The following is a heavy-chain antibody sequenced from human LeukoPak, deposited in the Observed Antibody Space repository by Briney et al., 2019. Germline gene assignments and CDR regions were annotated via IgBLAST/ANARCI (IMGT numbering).Heavy chain of an antibody. CDR3: ARQNYYDSSGYYYYYGMDV. D-gene: IGHD3-22*01. J-gene: IGHJ6*02. V-gene: IGHV3-48*03. CDR2: ISSSGSTI. Sequence: PGGSLRLSCAASGFTFSSYEMNWVRQAPGKGLEWVSYISSSGSTIYYADSVKGRFTISRDNDKNSLYLQMNSLGAEDTAVYYCARQNYYDSSGYYYYYGMDVWGQGTTVTVSS. CDR1: GFTFSSYE.